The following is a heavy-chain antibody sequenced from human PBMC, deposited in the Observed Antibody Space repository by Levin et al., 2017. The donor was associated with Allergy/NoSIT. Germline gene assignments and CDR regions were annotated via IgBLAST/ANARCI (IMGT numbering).Heavy chain of an antibody. CDR1: GYTFTFYG. Sequence: ASVKVSCKASGYTFTFYGISWVRQAPGQGLEWMGWISPYNGDTNYAQNLQDRVTMTTDTSTSTAHMELRSLRSDDTAVYYCAREMAETAADTFDFWDQGTMVTVSS. CDR2: ISPYNGDT. V-gene: IGHV1-18*01. J-gene: IGHJ3*01. CDR3: AREMAETAADTFDF. D-gene: IGHD2-8*01.